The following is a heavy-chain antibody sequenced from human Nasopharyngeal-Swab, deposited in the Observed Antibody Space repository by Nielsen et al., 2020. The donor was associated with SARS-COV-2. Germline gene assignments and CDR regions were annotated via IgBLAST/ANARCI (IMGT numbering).Heavy chain of an antibody. CDR1: GYTFTDYY. D-gene: IGHD3-22*01. V-gene: IGHV1-2*02. J-gene: IGHJ4*02. CDR3: ARDYYDNYDSDY. CDR2: INPDSGDT. Sequence: ASVKVSCKTSGYTFTDYYIHWLRQVPGQGLVWVGCINPDSGDTQYAQKFQGRVTVTSDRSRSTAYIDLSRLRSDDTAVYYCARDYYDNYDSDYWGQGTLVTVSS.